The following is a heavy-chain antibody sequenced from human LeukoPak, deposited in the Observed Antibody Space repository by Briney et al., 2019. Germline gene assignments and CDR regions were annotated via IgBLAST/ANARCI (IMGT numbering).Heavy chain of an antibody. CDR2: INHSGST. Sequence: SSETLSLTCAVYGEPFSGYYWRGIRQPPGKGLEWIGEINHSGSTNYNPSLKRRVVISVDAYTKQFSLKLSSVPGAEKAVYYCAGGDCGGDCYSGYYYMDVWGKGTTVTVSS. CDR3: AGGDCGGDCYSGYYYMDV. V-gene: IGHV4-34*01. CDR1: GEPFSGYY. D-gene: IGHD2-21*02. J-gene: IGHJ6*03.